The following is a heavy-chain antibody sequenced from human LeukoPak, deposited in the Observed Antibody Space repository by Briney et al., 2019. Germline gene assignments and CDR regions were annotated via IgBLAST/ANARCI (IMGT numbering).Heavy chain of an antibody. J-gene: IGHJ6*03. D-gene: IGHD3-22*01. CDR1: GYSISSGYY. V-gene: IGHV4-38-2*02. Sequence: SETLSLTCTVSGYSISSGYYWGWIRQPPGKGLEWIGSIYHSGSTYYNPSLKSRVTISVDTSKNQFSLKLSSVTAADTAVYYCARVNQYHYDSSGYYYEARGYYYYYMDVWGKGTTVTVSS. CDR3: ARVNQYHYDSSGYYYEARGYYYYYMDV. CDR2: IYHSGST.